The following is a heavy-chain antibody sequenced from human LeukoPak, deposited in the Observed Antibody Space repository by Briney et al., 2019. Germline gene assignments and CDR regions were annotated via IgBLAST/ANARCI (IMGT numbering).Heavy chain of an antibody. CDR3: AREEAPVGGSSFDY. J-gene: IGHJ4*02. D-gene: IGHD1-26*01. Sequence: GGSLRLSCAASGFTFSTYAMHWVRQAPGKGLEHVSSISSGGVNTYYAASVRGRFTISRDNSRNTLYPHMGSLRAEDMAVYYCAREEAPVGGSSFDYWGQGTLVTVSS. V-gene: IGHV3-64*02. CDR1: GFTFSTYA. CDR2: ISSGGVNT.